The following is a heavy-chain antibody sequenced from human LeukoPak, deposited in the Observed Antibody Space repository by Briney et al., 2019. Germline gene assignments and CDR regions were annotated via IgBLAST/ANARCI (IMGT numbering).Heavy chain of an antibody. CDR3: ARGGRLRGVIKLDP. D-gene: IGHD3-16*01. CDR1: GGSLSGYY. J-gene: IGHJ5*02. V-gene: IGHV4-34*01. CDR2: INHSGST. Sequence: KPSETLSLTCAVYGGSLSGYYWSWIRQPPGKGLEWIGEINHSGSTNYNPSLKSRVTISVDTSKNQFSLKLSSVTAADTAVYYCARGGRLRGVIKLDPWGQGTLVTVSS.